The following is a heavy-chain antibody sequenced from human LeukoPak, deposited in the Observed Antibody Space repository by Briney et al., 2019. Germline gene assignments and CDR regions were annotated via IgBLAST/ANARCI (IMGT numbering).Heavy chain of an antibody. CDR3: TTDTQNWGPIDY. V-gene: IGHV3-15*01. CDR2: IKSKTDGGTT. CDR1: GFTFSNAW. D-gene: IGHD7-27*01. J-gene: IGHJ4*02. Sequence: PGGSLRLSCAASGFTFSNAWMSWVRQAPGKGLEWVGRIKSKTDGGTTDYAAPVKGRFTISRDDSKNTLYLQMNSLKTEDTAVYFCTTDTQNWGPIDYWGQGTLVTVSS.